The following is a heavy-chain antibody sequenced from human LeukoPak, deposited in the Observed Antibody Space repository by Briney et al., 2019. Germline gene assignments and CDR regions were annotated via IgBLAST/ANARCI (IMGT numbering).Heavy chain of an antibody. V-gene: IGHV3-11*04. CDR2: ISSSGSTI. J-gene: IGHJ4*02. D-gene: IGHD6-13*01. CDR1: GFTFSDYY. Sequence: PGGSLRLSCASSGFTFSDYYMSWIRQAPGKGLEWVSYISSSGSTIYYADSVKGRFTISRDNAKNSLYLQMNSLRAEDTAVYYCARSRIAAASPVGYWGQGTLVTVSS. CDR3: ARSRIAAASPVGY.